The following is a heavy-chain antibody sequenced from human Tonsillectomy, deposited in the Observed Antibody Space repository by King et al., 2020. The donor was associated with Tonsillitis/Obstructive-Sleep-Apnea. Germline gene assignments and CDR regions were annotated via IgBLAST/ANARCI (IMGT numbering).Heavy chain of an antibody. CDR1: GYTFTDYP. CDR3: ARDEVIPVASYYYYYMGV. J-gene: IGHJ6*03. Sequence: QLVQSGSELKKPGASVKVSCKASGYTFTDYPMNWVRQAPGQGLEWMGWINTNTGNTTYAQGFTGRFVFSLDTSVSTAYLQISSLNAEDTDVYYCARDEVIPVASYYYYYMGVGGKGTTATVSS. CDR2: INTNTGNT. D-gene: IGHD2-2*01. V-gene: IGHV7-4-1*02.